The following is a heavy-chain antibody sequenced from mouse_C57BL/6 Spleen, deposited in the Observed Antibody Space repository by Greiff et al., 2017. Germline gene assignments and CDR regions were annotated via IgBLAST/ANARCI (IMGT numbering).Heavy chain of an antibody. V-gene: IGHV1-22*01. CDR1: GYTFTDYN. CDR2: INPNNGGT. Sequence: EVQLQQSGPELVKPGASVKIPCKASGYTFTDYNMHWVKQSHGKSLEWIGYINPNNGGTSYHQQFKGKATLTVNKSYSTAYMELRSLTSEDSAVDDCARSKDYAYYFAYWGQGTTRTVSS. CDR3: ARSKDYAYYFAY. J-gene: IGHJ2*01. D-gene: IGHD2-4*01.